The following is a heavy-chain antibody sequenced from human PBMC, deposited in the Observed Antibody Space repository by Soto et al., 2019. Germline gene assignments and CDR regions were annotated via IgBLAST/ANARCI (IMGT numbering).Heavy chain of an antibody. Sequence: ASVKVSCKTSGDTFTNFGLSWVRQAPGQGLEWMGWIATYNINRNYAQKFQGRLTLTTDTSTSTAYMELKSLGYDDTAVYYCARVLRGVVNWFDPWGQGTLVTVSS. J-gene: IGHJ5*02. D-gene: IGHD3-10*01. CDR3: ARVLRGVVNWFDP. V-gene: IGHV1-18*01. CDR1: GDTFTNFG. CDR2: IATYNINR.